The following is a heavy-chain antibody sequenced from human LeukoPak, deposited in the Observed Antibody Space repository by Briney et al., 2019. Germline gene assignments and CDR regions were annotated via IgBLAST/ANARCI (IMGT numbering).Heavy chain of an antibody. D-gene: IGHD6-6*01. CDR2: IAPNSGGT. V-gene: IGHV1-2*02. CDR3: AREYSSTSGRLYDY. Sequence: GASVKVSCKASGYTSTGYYMHWVRQAPGQGLEWMGWIAPNSGGTNYAQNFQGRVTMTRDTSINTAYMELTRLTSDDTAVYYCAREYSSTSGRLYDYWGLGTLVTVSS. CDR1: GYTSTGYY. J-gene: IGHJ4*02.